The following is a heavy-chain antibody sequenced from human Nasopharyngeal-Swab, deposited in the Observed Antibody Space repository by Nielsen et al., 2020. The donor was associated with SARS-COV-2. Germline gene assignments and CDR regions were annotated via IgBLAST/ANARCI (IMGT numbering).Heavy chain of an antibody. D-gene: IGHD3-3*01. CDR3: AKESSITIFGVVASDV. Sequence: GGSLRLSCAASGFTFSSYAMSWVRQAPGKGLEWASAISGSGGSTYYADSVKGRFTISRDNSKNTLYLQMNSLRAEDTAVYYCAKESSITIFGVVASDVWGKGTTVTVSS. CDR2: ISGSGGST. V-gene: IGHV3-23*01. CDR1: GFTFSSYA. J-gene: IGHJ6*04.